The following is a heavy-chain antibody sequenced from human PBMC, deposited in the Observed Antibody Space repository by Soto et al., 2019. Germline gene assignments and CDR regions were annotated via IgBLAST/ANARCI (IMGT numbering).Heavy chain of an antibody. CDR1: GFTFSSYA. Sequence: EVQLLESGGGLVQPGGSLRLSCAASGFTFSSYAMSWVRQAPGKGLEWVSAISGSGGSTYYADSVKGRFTISRDNSKNTLYLQMNSLRAEDTAVYYCANRPTRFGASGHWGQGTLVTVSS. CDR3: ANRPTRFGASGH. V-gene: IGHV3-23*01. CDR2: ISGSGGST. D-gene: IGHD3-10*01. J-gene: IGHJ4*02.